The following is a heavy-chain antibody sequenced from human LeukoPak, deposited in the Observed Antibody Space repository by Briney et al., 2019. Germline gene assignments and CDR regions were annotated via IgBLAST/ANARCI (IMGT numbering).Heavy chain of an antibody. V-gene: IGHV1-46*01. Sequence: GASVKVSCKASGYTFTSYYMHWVRQAPGQGLEWMGIINPSGGSTSYAQKFQGRVTMTRDTSTSTVYMELSSLRSEDTAVYYCARGRRGALVRVKNYYYYYYMDVWGKGTTVTVSS. CDR1: GYTFTSYY. D-gene: IGHD6-13*01. CDR2: INPSGGST. J-gene: IGHJ6*03. CDR3: ARGRRGALVRVKNYYYYYYMDV.